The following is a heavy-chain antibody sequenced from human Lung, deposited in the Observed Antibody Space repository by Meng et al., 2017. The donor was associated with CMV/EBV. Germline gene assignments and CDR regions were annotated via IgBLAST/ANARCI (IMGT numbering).Heavy chain of an antibody. CDR1: GYTFTDYY. D-gene: IGHD3-22*01. V-gene: IGHV1-2*02. J-gene: IGHJ4*02. CDR2: INPNSGVT. CDR3: AREARGNSGFYYFFDY. Sequence: ASXXVSXKAFGYTFTDYYIHWVRQAPGQGLEWMGWINPNSGVTNYAQKFQGRVSMTRDMSISAAYMELSGLRSDDTADFYCAREARGNSGFYYFFDYWGQGTLVTVSS.